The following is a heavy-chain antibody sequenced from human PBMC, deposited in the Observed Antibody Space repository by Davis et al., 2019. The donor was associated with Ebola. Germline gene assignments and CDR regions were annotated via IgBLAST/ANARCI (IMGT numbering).Heavy chain of an antibody. V-gene: IGHV1-3*01. Sequence: ASVKVSCKASGYTFTSYAMHWVRQAPGQRLEWMGWINAGNGNTKYSQKFQGRVTMTTDTSTSTAYMELRSLRSDDTAVYYCARGIPDYDFWSGYYSDYWGQGTLVTVSS. J-gene: IGHJ4*02. CDR3: ARGIPDYDFWSGYYSDY. D-gene: IGHD3-3*01. CDR1: GYTFTSYA. CDR2: INAGNGNT.